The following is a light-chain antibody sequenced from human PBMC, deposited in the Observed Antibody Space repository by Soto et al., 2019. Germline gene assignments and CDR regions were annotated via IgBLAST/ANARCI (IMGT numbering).Light chain of an antibody. V-gene: IGLV2-14*01. CDR1: SSDVGGYNY. CDR2: DVS. J-gene: IGLJ1*01. CDR3: SSYVSTVANV. Sequence: QSALTQPASVSGSPGQSTTISCTGTSSDVGGYNYVSWYQQHPGKAPKLMIYDVSNRPSGVSNRFSGSKSGNTASLTISGLHAEDEADYYCSSYVSTVANVFGTGTKLTVL.